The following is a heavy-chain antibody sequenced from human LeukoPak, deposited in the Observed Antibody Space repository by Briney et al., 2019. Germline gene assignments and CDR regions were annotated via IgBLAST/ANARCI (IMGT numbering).Heavy chain of an antibody. J-gene: IGHJ6*03. V-gene: IGHV4-59*01. Sequence: AETLSLTCTVSGGSISSYYWSWIRQPPGKGLEWIGYIYYSGSTNYNPSLKSRVTISVDTSKNQFSPKLSSVTAGDTAVYYCARTTEGGYTYDYFYYYYMDVWGKGTTVTISS. CDR3: ARTTEGGYTYDYFYYYYMDV. D-gene: IGHD5-18*01. CDR1: GGSISSYY. CDR2: IYYSGST.